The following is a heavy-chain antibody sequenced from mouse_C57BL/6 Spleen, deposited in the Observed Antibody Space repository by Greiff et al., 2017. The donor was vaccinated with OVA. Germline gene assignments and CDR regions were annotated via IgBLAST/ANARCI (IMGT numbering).Heavy chain of an antibody. Sequence: VMLVESGPELVKPGASVKISCKASGYAFSSSWMNWVKQRPGKGLEWIGRIYPGDGDTNYNGKFKGKATLTADKSSSTAYMQLSSLTSEDSAVYFGARSANWDYFDYWGQGTTLTVSS. CDR2: IYPGDGDT. CDR3: ARSANWDYFDY. CDR1: GYAFSSSW. V-gene: IGHV1-82*01. J-gene: IGHJ2*01. D-gene: IGHD4-1*02.